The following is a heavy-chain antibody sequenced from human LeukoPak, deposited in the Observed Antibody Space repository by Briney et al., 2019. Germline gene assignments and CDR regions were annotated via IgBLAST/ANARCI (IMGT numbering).Heavy chain of an antibody. CDR3: ARGVVVVVVAATRPYYYYYMDV. J-gene: IGHJ6*03. V-gene: IGHV4-34*01. Sequence: SETRSLTCAVYGDSFSRYYWSWIRQPPGKGLEWIGDINHSGSTNYSPSLKSRVTISVDTSKNQFSLKLGSVTAADTAVYYCARGVVVVVVAATRPYYYYYMDVWGKATTVTVAS. CDR2: INHSGST. D-gene: IGHD2-15*01. CDR1: GDSFSRYY.